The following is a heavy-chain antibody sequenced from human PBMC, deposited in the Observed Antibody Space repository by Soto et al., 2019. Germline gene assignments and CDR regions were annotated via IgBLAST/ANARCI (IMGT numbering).Heavy chain of an antibody. CDR2: IYYSGST. CDR1: GGSISSYY. J-gene: IGHJ4*02. V-gene: IGHV4-59*01. D-gene: IGHD5-12*01. Sequence: SETLSLTCTVSGGSISSYYWSWIRQPPGKGLEWIGYIYYSGSTNYNPSLKSRVTISVDTSKNQFSLKLSSVTAADTAVYYCARVRRSGYDSAPNFDYWGQGTLVTVSS. CDR3: ARVRRSGYDSAPNFDY.